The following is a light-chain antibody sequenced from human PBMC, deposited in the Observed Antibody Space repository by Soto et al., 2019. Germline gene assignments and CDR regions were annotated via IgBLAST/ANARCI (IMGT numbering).Light chain of an antibody. CDR2: EVS. Sequence: QSALAQPPSASGSPGQSVTISCTGTSNDVGGYNFVSWYQQHPGKAPKLMIFEVSKRPSGVPDCFSGSKSGSTASLTVSGLQAEDEADYYCSSYAGNNIYYVFGTGTKVTVL. J-gene: IGLJ1*01. CDR3: SSYAGNNIYYV. V-gene: IGLV2-8*01. CDR1: SNDVGGYNF.